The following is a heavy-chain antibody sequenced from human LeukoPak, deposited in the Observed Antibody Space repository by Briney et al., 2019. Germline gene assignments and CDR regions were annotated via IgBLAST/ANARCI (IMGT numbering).Heavy chain of an antibody. V-gene: IGHV3-66*01. D-gene: IGHD1-26*01. CDR2: IYSGGST. Sequence: GRSLRLSCAASGFTFDDYAMHWVRQAPGKGLEWVSVIYSGGSTYYADSVKGRFTISRDNSKNTLYLQMNSLRAEDTAVYYCARGKWELPIFDYWGQGTLVTVSS. CDR3: ARGKWELPIFDY. CDR1: GFTFDDYA. J-gene: IGHJ4*02.